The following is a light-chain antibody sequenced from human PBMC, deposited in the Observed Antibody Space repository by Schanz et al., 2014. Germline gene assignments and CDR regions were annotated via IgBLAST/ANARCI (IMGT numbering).Light chain of an antibody. CDR2: EGS. V-gene: IGLV2-14*02. Sequence: QSVLTQPASVSGSPGQSITISCTGTSSDVGSYNLVSWYQQHPGKAPKLMIYEGSKRPSGVSNRFSGSKSGNTASLTISGLQAGDEAEYYCSSYTSSGTPVVFGGGTKLTVL. J-gene: IGLJ2*01. CDR3: SSYTSSGTPVV. CDR1: SSDVGSYNL.